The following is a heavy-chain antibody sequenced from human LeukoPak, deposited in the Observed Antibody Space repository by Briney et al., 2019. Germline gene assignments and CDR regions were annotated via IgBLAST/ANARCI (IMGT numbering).Heavy chain of an antibody. CDR1: GFTFSSYS. J-gene: IGHJ6*03. V-gene: IGHV3-21*01. CDR2: ISSSSSYI. CDR3: ARGRVPYYMDV. Sequence: GGSLRLSCAASGFTFSSYSMNWVRQAPGKGLEWASSISSSSSYIYYADSVKGRFTISRDNAKNSLYLQMNSLRAEDTAVYYCARGRVPYYMDVWGKGTTVTVSS. D-gene: IGHD3-10*01.